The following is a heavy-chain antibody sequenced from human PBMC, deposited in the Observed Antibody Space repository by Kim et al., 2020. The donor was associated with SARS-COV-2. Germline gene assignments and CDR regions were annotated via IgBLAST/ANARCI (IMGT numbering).Heavy chain of an antibody. Sequence: GGSLRLSCAASGFTFSSYAMSWVRQAPGKGLEWVSAISGSGGSTYYADSVKGRFTISRDNSKNTLYLQMNSLRAEDTAVYYCAKDGYSSSRWSYYYYGMDVWGQGTTVTVSS. D-gene: IGHD6-19*01. CDR1: GFTFSSYA. J-gene: IGHJ6*02. CDR3: AKDGYSSSRWSYYYYGMDV. CDR2: ISGSGGST. V-gene: IGHV3-23*01.